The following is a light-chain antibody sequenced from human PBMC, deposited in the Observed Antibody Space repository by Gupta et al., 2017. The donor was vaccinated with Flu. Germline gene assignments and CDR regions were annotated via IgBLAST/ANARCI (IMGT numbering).Light chain of an antibody. J-gene: IGLJ3*02. CDR2: DDS. Sequence: SYVLTQTPSVSVAPGQTAKFTCGGDNIGSKSVSWYQQRPGQAPVPVVYDDSDRPSGIPERFSGLNSGNTATLSISRVEVGDEADYYCHVLDRSSDHRGVFGGGTKLTVL. CDR1: NIGSKS. CDR3: HVLDRSSDHRGV. V-gene: IGLV3-21*02.